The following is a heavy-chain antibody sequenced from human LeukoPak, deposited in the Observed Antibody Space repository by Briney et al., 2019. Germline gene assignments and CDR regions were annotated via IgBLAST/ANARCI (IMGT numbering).Heavy chain of an antibody. J-gene: IGHJ6*03. D-gene: IGHD3-16*01. Sequence: PGGSLRLSCAASGFIFSSYAMHWVRPAPGKGLEWVAILSYDGNNKYYADSVKGRFTISRDNSKNALYLQMNSLRAEDTAVYYCARDKDYVRYYYMDVWGKGTTVTVSS. CDR2: LSYDGNNK. V-gene: IGHV3-30*04. CDR1: GFIFSSYA. CDR3: ARDKDYVRYYYMDV.